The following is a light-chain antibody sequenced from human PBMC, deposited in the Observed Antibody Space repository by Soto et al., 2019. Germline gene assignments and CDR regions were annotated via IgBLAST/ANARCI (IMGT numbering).Light chain of an antibody. CDR3: QSYDSSLSGSVV. CDR1: SSSVGTAYD. V-gene: IGLV1-40*01. CDR2: GST. Sequence: QSVLTQPPSVSGAPGQRVTISCTGSSSSVGTAYDVNWYQHLPGTAPKLIIYGSTHRPSGVPDRFSGSKSGTSASLAITGLQAEDAADYYCQSYDSSLSGSVVFGGGTQLTVL. J-gene: IGLJ2*01.